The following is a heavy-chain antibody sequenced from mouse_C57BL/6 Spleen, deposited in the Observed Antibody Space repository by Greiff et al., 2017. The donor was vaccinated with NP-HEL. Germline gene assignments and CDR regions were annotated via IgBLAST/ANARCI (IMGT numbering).Heavy chain of an antibody. J-gene: IGHJ2*01. CDR3: TTTITTVVATPFDY. V-gene: IGHV14-1*01. Sequence: EVQLQQSGAELVRPGASVKLSCTASGFNIKDYYMHWVKQRPEQGLEWIGRIDPEDGDTEYAPKFQGKATMTADTSSNTAYLQLSSLTSEDTAVYYCTTTITTVVATPFDYWGQGTTLTVSS. CDR2: IDPEDGDT. CDR1: GFNIKDYY. D-gene: IGHD1-1*01.